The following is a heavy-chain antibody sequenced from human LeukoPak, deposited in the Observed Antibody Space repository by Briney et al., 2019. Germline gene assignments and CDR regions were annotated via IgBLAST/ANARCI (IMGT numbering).Heavy chain of an antibody. V-gene: IGHV1-2*02. CDR1: GYTFTGYY. D-gene: IGHD3-10*01. Sequence: ASVKVSCKASGYTFTGYYMHWVRQAPGQGLEWMGWINPNSGGTNYAQKFQGRVTMTRDMSTSTAYMELSSLRSEDTAVYYCARGHGSGSYWAPDAFDIWGQGTMVTVSS. CDR2: INPNSGGT. J-gene: IGHJ3*02. CDR3: ARGHGSGSYWAPDAFDI.